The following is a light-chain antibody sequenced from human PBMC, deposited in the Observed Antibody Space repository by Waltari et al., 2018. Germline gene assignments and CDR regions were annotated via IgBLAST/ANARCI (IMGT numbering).Light chain of an antibody. J-gene: IGLJ2*01. CDR1: SSNIGADSA. CDR2: GNN. CDR3: QSYDSSLIASV. V-gene: IGLV1-40*01. Sequence: QSGLTQPPSVSGAPGQSATISFTGTSSNIGADSAVYWYQVLPGTAPKLLIFGNNHRPSGVPDRFSGSKSGTSASLAITGLQAEDEADYYCQSYDSSLIASVFGGGTKLTVL.